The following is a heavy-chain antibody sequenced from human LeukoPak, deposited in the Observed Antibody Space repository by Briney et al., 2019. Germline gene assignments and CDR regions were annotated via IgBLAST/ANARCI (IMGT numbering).Heavy chain of an antibody. CDR2: VAFDGRT. CDR1: GGPIGKHY. Sequence: PSETLSLTCTVSGGPIGKHYWTWIRRPPGKGLEWIGYVAFDGRTVYNPSLRSRLTMSVDPSMGQFSLGLTSVTAADTAVYYCARLPDISGWPFDCWGQGTLVTVSS. J-gene: IGHJ4*02. V-gene: IGHV4-59*11. CDR3: ARLPDISGWPFDC. D-gene: IGHD6-19*01.